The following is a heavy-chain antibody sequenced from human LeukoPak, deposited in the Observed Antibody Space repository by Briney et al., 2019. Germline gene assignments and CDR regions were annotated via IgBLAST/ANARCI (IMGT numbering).Heavy chain of an antibody. D-gene: IGHD3-16*01. CDR3: AREELGSSLGFDP. J-gene: IGHJ5*02. CDR1: GFTFSSYT. V-gene: IGHV3-30-3*01. Sequence: GSSLRLSCAASGFTFSSYTIHWVRQPRGKGLEWVAVISFDGSNKYYADSVKGRFTISRDNSKNTLYLQMNSLRAEDTAVYYCAREELGSSLGFDPWGQGTLVTVSS. CDR2: ISFDGSNK.